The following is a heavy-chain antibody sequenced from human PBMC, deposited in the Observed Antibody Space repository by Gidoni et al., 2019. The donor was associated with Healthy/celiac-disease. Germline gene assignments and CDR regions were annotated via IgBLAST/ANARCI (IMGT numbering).Heavy chain of an antibody. CDR2: IYYSGST. CDR3: ARGPLATPYSSGWYWYFDL. D-gene: IGHD6-19*01. CDR1: GGSISRYY. J-gene: IGHJ2*01. Sequence: QVQLQESGPGLVKPSETLSLTCTVSGGSISRYYWSWIRQPPGKGLEWIGYIYYSGSTNYNPSLKSRVTISVDTSKNQFSLKLSSVTAADTAVYYCARGPLATPYSSGWYWYFDLWGRGTLVTVSS. V-gene: IGHV4-59*01.